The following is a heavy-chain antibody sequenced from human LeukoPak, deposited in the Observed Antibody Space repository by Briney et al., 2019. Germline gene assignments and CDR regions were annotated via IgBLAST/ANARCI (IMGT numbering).Heavy chain of an antibody. V-gene: IGHV3-73*01. CDR3: TGHGYGSGSYSSD. Sequence: GGSLRLSGAASGFSFSTYGMSWVRQAPGKGLEWVGRITSKAHSYATAYAASVKGRFTISRDDSKNTAYLQMNSLKTEDTAVYYCTGHGYGSGSYSSDWGQGTLVTVSA. CDR1: GFSFSTYG. J-gene: IGHJ4*02. D-gene: IGHD3-10*01. CDR2: ITSKAHSYAT.